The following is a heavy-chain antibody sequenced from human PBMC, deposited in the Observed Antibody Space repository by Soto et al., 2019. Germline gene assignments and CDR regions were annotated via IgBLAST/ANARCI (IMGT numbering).Heavy chain of an antibody. V-gene: IGHV3-33*01. CDR1: GFTFSSYG. CDR2: IWYDGSNK. CDR3: ARELLYYGMDV. J-gene: IGHJ6*02. D-gene: IGHD2-15*01. Sequence: TGGSLRLSCAASGFTFSSYGMHWVRQAPGKGLEWVAVIWYDGSNKYYADSVKGRFTISRDNSKNTLYLQMNSLRAEDTAVYYCARELLYYGMDVWGQGTTVTVSS.